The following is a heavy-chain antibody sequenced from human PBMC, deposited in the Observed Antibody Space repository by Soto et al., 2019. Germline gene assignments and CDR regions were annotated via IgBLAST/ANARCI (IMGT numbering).Heavy chain of an antibody. CDR1: GYSISDDYY. CDR3: ASSTFFPDSRGYHFKNLDS. D-gene: IGHD3-22*01. V-gene: IGHV4-38-2*01. CDR2: IYQSGST. Sequence: SETLSLTCAVSGYSISDDYYWGWIRQPPGKGLEWIGSIYQSGSTYYNPSLKSRVTISVDTSKNQFSLRLTSVTAADTAMYYCASSTFFPDSRGYHFKNLDSWGQGTLVTVSS. J-gene: IGHJ5*01.